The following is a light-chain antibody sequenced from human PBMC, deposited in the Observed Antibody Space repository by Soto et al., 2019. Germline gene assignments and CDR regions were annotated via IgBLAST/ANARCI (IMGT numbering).Light chain of an antibody. Sequence: QSVPTQPPSASGTPGQRVSISCSGSSSNIGRNYVYWYQQVPGTAPKLLIYTNDQRPSGVPDRFSGSKSGTSASLAISGLRSEDEADYYCATWDDSLNGGVFGGGTKLTVL. V-gene: IGLV1-47*01. J-gene: IGLJ2*01. CDR2: TND. CDR1: SSNIGRNY. CDR3: ATWDDSLNGGV.